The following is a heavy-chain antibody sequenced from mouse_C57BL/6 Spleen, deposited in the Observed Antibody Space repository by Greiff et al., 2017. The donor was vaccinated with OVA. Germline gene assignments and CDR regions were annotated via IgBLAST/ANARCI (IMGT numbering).Heavy chain of an antibody. CDR1: GYTFTSYW. V-gene: IGHV1-53*01. Sequence: QVQLQQSGTELVKPGASVKLSCKASGYTFTSYWMHWVKQRPGQGLEWIGNINPSNGGTNYNEKFKSKATLTVDKSSSTAYMQLSSLTSEDSAVYYCARSGGPYYGNYFDYWGQGTTLTVSS. CDR3: ARSGGPYYGNYFDY. CDR2: INPSNGGT. J-gene: IGHJ2*01. D-gene: IGHD2-10*01.